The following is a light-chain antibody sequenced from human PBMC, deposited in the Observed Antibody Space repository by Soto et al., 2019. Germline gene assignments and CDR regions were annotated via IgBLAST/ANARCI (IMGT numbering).Light chain of an antibody. CDR3: TSYTSSSTVL. J-gene: IGLJ6*01. Sequence: QSVLTQPASVSGSPGQSITISCTGTSRDVGGYNYVSWYQQHPGKAPKLMIYDVSNRPSRSSKCFSGSKSGITASLTIFGLQAEDEADYYCTSYTSSSTVLFGRGTKVTVL. CDR2: DVS. V-gene: IGLV2-14*01. CDR1: SRDVGGYNY.